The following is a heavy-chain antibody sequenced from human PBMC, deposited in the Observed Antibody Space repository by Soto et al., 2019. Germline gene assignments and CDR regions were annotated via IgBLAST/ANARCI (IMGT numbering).Heavy chain of an antibody. J-gene: IGHJ4*02. D-gene: IGHD6-19*01. CDR1: GGSISSSSYY. V-gene: IGHV4-39*01. CDR2: IYYSGST. CDR3: ARHRSSGWHPLFFDY. Sequence: SETLSLTCTVSGGSISSSSYYWGWIRQPPGKGLEWIGSIYYSGSTYYNPSLKSRVTISVDTSKNQFSLKLSSVTAADTAVYYCARHRSSGWHPLFFDYWGQGTLVTVSS.